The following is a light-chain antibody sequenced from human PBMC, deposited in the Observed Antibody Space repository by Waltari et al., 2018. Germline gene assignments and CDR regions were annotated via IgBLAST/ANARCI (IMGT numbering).Light chain of an antibody. CDR2: GNK. Sequence: QSVLTQPPSVSGAPGQTVTISCTGRGPNIGDGDDAHWYQVLPRTAPKLLIYGNKNRPSGVPDRFSGSRSGPSASLTITGLQPEDEADYYCQSYDSLSAYVFGGGTKVTVL. V-gene: IGLV1-40*01. J-gene: IGLJ1*01. CDR1: GPNIGDGDD. CDR3: QSYDSLSAYV.